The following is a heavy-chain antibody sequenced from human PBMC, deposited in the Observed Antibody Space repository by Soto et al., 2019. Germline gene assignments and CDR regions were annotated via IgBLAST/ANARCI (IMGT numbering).Heavy chain of an antibody. CDR3: ARGVDTAMGNWFDP. J-gene: IGHJ5*02. CDR2: IYYSGST. Sequence: SETLSLTCTVSGGSISSGGYYWSWIRQHPGKGLEWIGYIYYSGSTYYNPSLKSRVTISVDTSKNQFSLKLSPVTAADTAVYYCARGVDTAMGNWFDPWGQGTLVTVSS. D-gene: IGHD5-18*01. CDR1: GGSISSGGYY. V-gene: IGHV4-31*03.